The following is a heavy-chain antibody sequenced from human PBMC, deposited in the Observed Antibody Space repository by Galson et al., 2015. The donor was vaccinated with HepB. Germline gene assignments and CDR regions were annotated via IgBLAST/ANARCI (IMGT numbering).Heavy chain of an antibody. J-gene: IGHJ4*02. CDR3: AKEGGSSTYYPPYYFDC. CDR2: ISGSGGST. V-gene: IGHV3-23*01. Sequence: SLRLSCAASGFTFSGFTMSWVRQAPGKGLEWVSSISGSGGSTYYADSVKGRFTISRDNSKNTLYLEMNSLRAEDTALYYCAKEGGSSTYYPPYYFDCWGQGTLVTVSS. D-gene: IGHD3-22*01. CDR1: GFTFSGFT.